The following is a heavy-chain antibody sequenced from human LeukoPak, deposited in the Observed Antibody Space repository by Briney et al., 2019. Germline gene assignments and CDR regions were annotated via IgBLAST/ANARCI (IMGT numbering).Heavy chain of an antibody. D-gene: IGHD1-26*01. J-gene: IGHJ4*02. CDR2: INPSGGST. V-gene: IGHV1-46*01. CDR3: ARDEWELLRADY. CDR1: GYTFTSYY. Sequence: GASVKVSCKASGYTFTSYYMHWVQQAPGQGLEWMGIINPSGGSTSYAQKFQGRVTMTRDTSTSTVYMELSSLRSEDTAVYYCARDEWELLRADYWGQGTLVTVSS.